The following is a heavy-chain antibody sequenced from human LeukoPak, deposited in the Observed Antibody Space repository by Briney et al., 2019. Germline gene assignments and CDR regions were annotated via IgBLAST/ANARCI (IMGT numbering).Heavy chain of an antibody. CDR1: GFTFTNYA. Sequence: PGGSLRLSCAASGFTFTNYAINWVRQAPGKGLEWVSAISGRGANTYYADSVKGRFTISRDNSKNTLYLQMSTLRAEDTAVYYCAKASSDSSSYAYFHHWGQGTLVTVST. D-gene: IGHD3-22*01. V-gene: IGHV3-23*01. J-gene: IGHJ1*01. CDR2: ISGRGANT. CDR3: AKASSDSSSYAYFHH.